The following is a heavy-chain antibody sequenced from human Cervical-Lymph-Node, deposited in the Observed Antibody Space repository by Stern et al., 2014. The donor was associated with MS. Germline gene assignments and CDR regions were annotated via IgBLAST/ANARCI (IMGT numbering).Heavy chain of an antibody. Sequence: QVQLQQSGAEVKKPGSSVKVSCKASGGTFTSFSINWVRQVPGQSLEWMGGIIPIFETPNFAQKFQGRVTITADSSTSTVYMALNSLRSDDTAVYYCVLPSTVTTAAFDVWGRGTMVTVSS. CDR1: GGTFTSFS. D-gene: IGHD4-17*01. CDR2: IIPIFETP. CDR3: VLPSTVTTAAFDV. J-gene: IGHJ3*01. V-gene: IGHV1-69*06.